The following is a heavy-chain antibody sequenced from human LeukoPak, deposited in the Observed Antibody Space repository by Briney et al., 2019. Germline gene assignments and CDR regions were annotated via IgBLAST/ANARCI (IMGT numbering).Heavy chain of an antibody. V-gene: IGHV3-11*06. CDR3: ARGQYCTNGVRYDAFDI. J-gene: IGHJ3*02. CDR2: ISSASSYT. D-gene: IGHD2-8*01. CDR1: GFTFSDYY. Sequence: GGSLKLSCAASGFTFSDYYMSWIRQAPGKGLEWVSYISSASSYTSYADSVKGRFTISRDNAKNSLYLQMNSLRAEDTAVYYCARGQYCTNGVRYDAFDIWGQGTTVTVSS.